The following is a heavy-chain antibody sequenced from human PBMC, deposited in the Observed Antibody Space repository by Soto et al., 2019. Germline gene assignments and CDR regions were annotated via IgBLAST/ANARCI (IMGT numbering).Heavy chain of an antibody. D-gene: IGHD3-16*01. J-gene: IGHJ4*02. CDR3: AKDRDPGIPAYDY. CDR2: ISGSGGNT. V-gene: IGHV3-23*01. CDR1: GFTFSSYA. Sequence: EVQLLESGGGLVQPGGSLRLSCAASGFTFSSYAMSWVRQAPGEGLEWVSTISGSGGNTYYADSVKGRFTISRDNSKDTLYLQMNSLRADDTAVYYCAKDRDPGIPAYDYWGQGTLVTVSS.